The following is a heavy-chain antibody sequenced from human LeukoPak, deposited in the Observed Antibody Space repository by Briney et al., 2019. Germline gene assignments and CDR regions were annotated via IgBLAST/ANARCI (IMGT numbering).Heavy chain of an antibody. D-gene: IGHD3-22*01. CDR2: ISGSGGST. Sequence: GGSLRLSCAASGFTFSSYAMSWVRQAPGKGLEWVSAISGSGGSTYYADSVKGRFTISRDNSKNTLYLQMNSLRAEDTAVYYCAKDWYYYDSSGYPFDYWGQGTLVTVSS. J-gene: IGHJ4*02. V-gene: IGHV3-23*01. CDR3: AKDWYYYDSSGYPFDY. CDR1: GFTFSSYA.